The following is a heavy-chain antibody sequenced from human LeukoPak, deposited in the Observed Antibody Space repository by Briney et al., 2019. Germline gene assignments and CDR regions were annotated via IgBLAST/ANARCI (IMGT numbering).Heavy chain of an antibody. CDR3: ARGRDIVATRGYSFFGY. V-gene: IGHV4-34*01. CDR1: GGSFSGYY. Sequence: SETLSLTCAVYGGSFSGYYWSWIRQPPGKGLEWIGEINHSGSTNYNPSLKSRVTISVDTSKNQFSLKLSSVTAADTAVYYCARGRDIVATRGYSFFGYWGQGTLVTVSS. CDR2: INHSGST. D-gene: IGHD5-12*01. J-gene: IGHJ4*02.